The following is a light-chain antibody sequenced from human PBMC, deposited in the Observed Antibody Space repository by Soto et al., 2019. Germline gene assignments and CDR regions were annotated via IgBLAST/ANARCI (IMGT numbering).Light chain of an antibody. Sequence: DIQMTQSPSSLSASVGDRVTITCRASQSISSYLNWYQQKPGKAPKLLIYAASSLQSGVQSRFSGSGSGTDFTLTISSLQPEEFATYYCQQSYSTPRTLGQGTKVDIK. CDR1: QSISSY. J-gene: IGKJ1*01. CDR2: AAS. V-gene: IGKV1-39*01. CDR3: QQSYSTPRT.